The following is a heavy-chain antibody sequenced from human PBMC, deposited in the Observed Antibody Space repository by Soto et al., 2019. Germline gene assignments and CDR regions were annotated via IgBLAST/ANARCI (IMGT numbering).Heavy chain of an antibody. Sequence: QLQLQESGPRLVKPSETLSLTCTVSGGSITSSHYYWGWLRQPPGKGLEWIGTIYYSGTTSYHPSLKSRVTISADTSKNQFSLRLSSVTAADTAGYYCARHGPTWVAQVLYFDYWGQGALVTVSS. J-gene: IGHJ4*02. CDR2: IYYSGTT. CDR1: GGSITSSHYY. D-gene: IGHD7-27*01. CDR3: ARHGPTWVAQVLYFDY. V-gene: IGHV4-39*01.